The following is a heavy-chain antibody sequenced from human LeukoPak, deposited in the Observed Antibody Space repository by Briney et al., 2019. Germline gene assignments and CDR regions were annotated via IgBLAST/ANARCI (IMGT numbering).Heavy chain of an antibody. Sequence: SQTLSLTCAVSGGSISSGGYSWSWIRQPPGKGLEWIGYIYHSGSTYYNPSLKSRVTISVDRSKNQFSLKLSSVTAADTAVYYCASYDSSGYHDALDIWGQGTMVTVSS. CDR3: ASYDSSGYHDALDI. CDR2: IYHSGST. CDR1: GGSISSGGYS. J-gene: IGHJ3*02. V-gene: IGHV4-30-2*01. D-gene: IGHD3-22*01.